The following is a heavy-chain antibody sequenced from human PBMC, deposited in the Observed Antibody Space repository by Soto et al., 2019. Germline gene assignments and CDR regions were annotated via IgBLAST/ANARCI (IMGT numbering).Heavy chain of an antibody. Sequence: TLSLTCSVSGDSISNLDYFWAWIRQPPGQALEYIGYIYKSATTYYNPSFESRVATSVDTSKSQFSLNVTSVTAADTAVYFCARGRYCLTGRCFPNWFDSWGQGALVTVSS. V-gene: IGHV4-30-4*01. CDR1: GDSISNLDYF. D-gene: IGHD7-27*01. J-gene: IGHJ5*01. CDR2: IYKSATT. CDR3: ARGRYCLTGRCFPNWFDS.